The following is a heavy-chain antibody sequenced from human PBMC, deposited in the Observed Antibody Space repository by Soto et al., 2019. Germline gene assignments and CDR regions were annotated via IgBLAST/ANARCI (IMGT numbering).Heavy chain of an antibody. V-gene: IGHV3-74*01. J-gene: IGHJ4*01. CDR2: IDNDGVGT. CDR1: GFAFNRHW. D-gene: IGHD5-12*01. CDR3: ARVVGFDPNLDY. Sequence: QTGGSLRLSCAASGFAFNRHWMHWARHVPGKGLMWVSRIDNDGVGTSYADSVKGRFTMSRDNPKNTLYLQMNNLRVEDTAVYFCARVVGFDPNLDYCVHGT.